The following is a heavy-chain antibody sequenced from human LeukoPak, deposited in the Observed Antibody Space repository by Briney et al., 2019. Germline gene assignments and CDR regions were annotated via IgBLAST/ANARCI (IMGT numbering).Heavy chain of an antibody. CDR2: ISDSGGNT. D-gene: IGHD6-6*01. Sequence: GGSLRLSCAASGFTFNTYAMSWVRQAPWERLQWVSGISDSGGNTYYADSVRGRFTISRDNSKNTLYLQMNSLRAEDTAVYYCARHRSSWLIDYWGQGTLVTVSS. V-gene: IGHV3-23*01. CDR3: ARHRSSWLIDY. CDR1: GFTFNTYA. J-gene: IGHJ4*02.